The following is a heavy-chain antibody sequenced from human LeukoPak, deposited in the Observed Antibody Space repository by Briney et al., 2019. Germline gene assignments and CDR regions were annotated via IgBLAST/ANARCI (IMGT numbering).Heavy chain of an antibody. CDR2: ISWDGGST. D-gene: IGHD4-17*01. Sequence: PGGSLRLSCAVSGFTFSDYSMNWVRQAPGKGLEWVSLISWDGGSTYYADSVKGRFTISRDNSKNSLYLQMNSLRAEDTALYYCAKDGVGPVTTGYYYYMDVWGKGTTVTVSS. J-gene: IGHJ6*03. CDR1: GFTFSDYS. V-gene: IGHV3-43D*03. CDR3: AKDGVGPVTTGYYYYMDV.